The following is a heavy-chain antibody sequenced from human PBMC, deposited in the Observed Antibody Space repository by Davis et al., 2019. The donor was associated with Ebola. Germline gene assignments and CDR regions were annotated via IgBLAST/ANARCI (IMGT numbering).Heavy chain of an antibody. CDR1: GYTFTSLG. V-gene: IGHV1-8*02. Sequence: ASVKVSCKVFGYTFTSLGTSWVRQVPGQGLEWLGWINNGNGNRRYAQKFQDRVTMTRNTSISTAYMELSSLRSEDTAVYYCARGSTGIAVVWGQGTLVTVSS. J-gene: IGHJ4*02. CDR3: ARGSTGIAVV. D-gene: IGHD6-19*01. CDR2: INNGNGNR.